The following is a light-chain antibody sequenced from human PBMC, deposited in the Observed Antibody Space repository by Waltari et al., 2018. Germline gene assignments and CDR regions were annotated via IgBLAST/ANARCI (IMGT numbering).Light chain of an antibody. V-gene: IGKV4-1*01. CDR3: QQYYSTPFT. CDR1: LSILHSSENKNY. Sequence: DIVMTQSPDSLSVSLGERATINCKSSLSILHSSENKNYLGWYQQKSGQSPKLLIYGASTRESGVTDRFSGSGSGTDFTLTISSLQAEDVAVYYCQQYYSTPFTFGPGTKVDIK. J-gene: IGKJ3*01. CDR2: GAS.